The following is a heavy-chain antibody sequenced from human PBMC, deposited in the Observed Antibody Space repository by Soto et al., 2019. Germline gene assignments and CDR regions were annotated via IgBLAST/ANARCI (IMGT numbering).Heavy chain of an antibody. CDR3: ARGRGYSGDDHYYYFDMDV. Sequence: SVKVSCKASGGTFNNYPITWVQQAPGEGLEWMGGSIPIFGTANYVQKFQGRVTISVDESTSTAYMELSSLRSEDTAVYYCARGRGYSGDDHYYYFDMDVWGQGTTVTVSS. V-gene: IGHV1-69*13. CDR2: SIPIFGTA. CDR1: GGTFNNYP. J-gene: IGHJ6*02. D-gene: IGHD5-12*01.